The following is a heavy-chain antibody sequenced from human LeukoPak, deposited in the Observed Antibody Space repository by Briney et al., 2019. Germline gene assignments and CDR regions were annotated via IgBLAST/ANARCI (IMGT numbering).Heavy chain of an antibody. Sequence: PGGSLRLSCAASGFTFSSYAMSWVRQAPGKGLEWVSAISGSGGSTNYADSVKGRFTISRDNSKNTLYLQMNSLRVEDTAVYYCAKDFRIGYSAHFDYWGQGALVTVSS. D-gene: IGHD2-21*01. J-gene: IGHJ4*02. CDR3: AKDFRIGYSAHFDY. V-gene: IGHV3-23*01. CDR2: ISGSGGST. CDR1: GFTFSSYA.